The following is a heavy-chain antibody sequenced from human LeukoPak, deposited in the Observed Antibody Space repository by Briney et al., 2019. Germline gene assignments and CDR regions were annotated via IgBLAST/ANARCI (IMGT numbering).Heavy chain of an antibody. V-gene: IGHV4-61*05. Sequence: SETLSLTCTVSGGSISSSSYYWGWIRQPPGKGLEWIGYIYYSGSTNYNPSLKSRVTISVDTSKNQFSLKLSSVTAADTAVYYCARTLSLWGQGTLVTVSS. CDR3: ARTLSL. J-gene: IGHJ4*02. CDR1: GGSISSSSYY. CDR2: IYYSGST. D-gene: IGHD3-16*02.